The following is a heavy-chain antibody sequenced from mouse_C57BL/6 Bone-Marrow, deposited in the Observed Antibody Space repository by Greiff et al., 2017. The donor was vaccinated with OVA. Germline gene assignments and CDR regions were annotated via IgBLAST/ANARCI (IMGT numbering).Heavy chain of an antibody. J-gene: IGHJ4*01. CDR3: VKISDLYYAMDY. Sequence: QVQLQQSGPELVKPGASVKISCKASGYAFSSSWMNWVKQRPGKGLEWIGRIYPGDGDTNYNGKFKGKATLTADKSSSTAYMQLSSLTSEDSAVYFCVKISDLYYAMDYWGQGTSVTVSS. CDR1: GYAFSSSW. D-gene: IGHD6-2*01. CDR2: IYPGDGDT. V-gene: IGHV1-82*01.